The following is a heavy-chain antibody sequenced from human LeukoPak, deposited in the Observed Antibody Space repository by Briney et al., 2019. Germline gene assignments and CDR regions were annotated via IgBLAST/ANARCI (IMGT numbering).Heavy chain of an antibody. J-gene: IGHJ4*02. D-gene: IGHD2-2*01. Sequence: SETLSLTCTVSGGSISSSNYYWGWIRQPPGKGLEWIGSIYYSGITYYNPSLKSRVTISVETSNNQFSLKPSSVTAADTAMYYCARLLIYCSSTSCHFDYWGQGTLVTVSS. CDR2: IYYSGIT. CDR3: ARLLIYCSSTSCHFDY. V-gene: IGHV4-39*01. CDR1: GGSISSSNYY.